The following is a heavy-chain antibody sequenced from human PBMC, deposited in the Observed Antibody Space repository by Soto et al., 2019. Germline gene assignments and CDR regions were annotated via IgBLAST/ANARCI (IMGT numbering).Heavy chain of an antibody. CDR2: ITSSSSTI. V-gene: IGHV3-48*02. CDR3: ARDNGMAGSFDP. Sequence: GGSLRLSCAASGFTFSKYSMSWARQAPGKGLEWISYITSSSSTIYYADSVKGRFTISRDNAKNSLYLQMNSLRDEGTAMYYCARDNGMAGSFDPWGQGTLVTVSS. CDR1: GFTFSKYS. J-gene: IGHJ5*02. D-gene: IGHD2-8*01.